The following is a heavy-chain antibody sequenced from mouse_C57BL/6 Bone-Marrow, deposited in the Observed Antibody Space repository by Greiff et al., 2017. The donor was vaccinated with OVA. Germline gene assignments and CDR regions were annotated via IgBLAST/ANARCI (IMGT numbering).Heavy chain of an antibody. CDR3: ARWEVRDY. CDR2: IYPGDGDT. J-gene: IGHJ2*01. D-gene: IGHD2-14*01. Sequence: VQLQQSGPELVKPGASVKISCKASGYAFSSSWMNWVKQRPGKGLEWIGRIYPGDGDTNYNGKFKGKATLTADKSSSTAYMQLSSLTSEASAIYFCARWEVRDYWGQGTTLTVSS. V-gene: IGHV1-82*01. CDR1: GYAFSSSW.